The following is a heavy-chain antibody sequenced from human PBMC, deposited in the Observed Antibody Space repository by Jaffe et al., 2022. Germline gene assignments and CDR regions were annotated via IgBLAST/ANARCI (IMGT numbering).Heavy chain of an antibody. D-gene: IGHD2-21*02. V-gene: IGHV3-48*03. CDR1: GFTFSSYE. Sequence: EVQLVESGGGLVQPGGSLRLSCAASGFTFSSYEMNWVRQAPGKGLEWVSYISSSGSTIYYADSVKGRFTISRDNAKNSLYLQMNSLRAEDTAVYYCARDNLLGYHCPGGDCPYYFDYWGQGTLVTVSS. CDR2: ISSSGSTI. CDR3: ARDNLLGYHCPGGDCPYYFDY. J-gene: IGHJ4*02.